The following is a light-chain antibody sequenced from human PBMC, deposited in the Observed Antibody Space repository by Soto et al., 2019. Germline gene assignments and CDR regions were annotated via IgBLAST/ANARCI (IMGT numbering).Light chain of an antibody. CDR1: QSVSSSY. J-gene: IGKJ4*01. CDR3: QQYGSSPNT. CDR2: GAS. Sequence: EIVLTQSPGTLSLSPGERATLSCRASQSVSSSYLAWYQQKPGQAPRLLIYGASSRATGIPDRFSGSGSGTDFTLTISRLEPGDFAVYYCQQYGSSPNTFGGGTKVDIK. V-gene: IGKV3-20*01.